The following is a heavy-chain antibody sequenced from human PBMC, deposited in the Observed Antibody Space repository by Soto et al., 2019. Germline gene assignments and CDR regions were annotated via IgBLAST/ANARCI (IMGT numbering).Heavy chain of an antibody. CDR1: GFTFSSYS. J-gene: IGHJ4*02. CDR3: ARSSSTAHRFDY. V-gene: IGHV3-21*01. CDR2: ISSSSSYI. D-gene: IGHD2-2*01. Sequence: PEWSLRLSCAASGFTFSSYSMNWVRQAPGKGLEWVSSISSSSSYIYYADSVKGRFTISRDNAKNSLYLQMNSLRAEDTAVYYCARSSSTAHRFDYWGQGTLGTVSS.